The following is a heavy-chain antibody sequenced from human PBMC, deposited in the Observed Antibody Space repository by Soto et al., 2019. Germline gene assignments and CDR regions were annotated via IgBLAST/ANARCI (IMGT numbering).Heavy chain of an antibody. CDR1: GFAFNNYG. D-gene: IGHD2-2*01. CDR3: AGEDSIIIPAVSDF. Sequence: GGSLRLSCTVSGFAFNNYGINWVRQAPGKGLEWVSSISKGDYTYYSDSVKGRFTISRDNAKNSVSLQMNTLRVEDTAVYYCAGEDSIIIPAVSDFWGQGTLVTVSS. V-gene: IGHV3-21*01. J-gene: IGHJ4*02. CDR2: ISKGDYT.